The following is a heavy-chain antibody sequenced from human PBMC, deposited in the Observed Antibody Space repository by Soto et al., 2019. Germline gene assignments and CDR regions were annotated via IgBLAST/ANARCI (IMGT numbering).Heavy chain of an antibody. J-gene: IGHJ6*02. D-gene: IGHD2-2*01. CDR3: ARAIRGIVLVPAAPDV. CDR1: GFTVGSNY. Sequence: SMRLSCAAYGFTVGSNYMSWVRQAPGKGLEWVSVIYSGGSTYYADSVKGRFTISRDNSKNTLYLQMNSLRAEDTAVYYCARAIRGIVLVPAAPDVWGQGTTVTVSS. V-gene: IGHV3-66*01. CDR2: IYSGGST.